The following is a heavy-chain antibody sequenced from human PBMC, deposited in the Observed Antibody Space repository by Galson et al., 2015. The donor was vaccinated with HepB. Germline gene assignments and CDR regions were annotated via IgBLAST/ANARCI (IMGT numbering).Heavy chain of an antibody. V-gene: IGHV1-8*01. Sequence: QSGAEVKKPGESLKVSCKASGYTFTSYDINWVRQATGQGLEWLGWVNPNSGHTGYAQKFQGRITVTSSTSISTAYMELSSLGSDDAAVYYCARDMGYSQLDFWGQGTPVTVSS. D-gene: IGHD5-18*01. J-gene: IGHJ4*02. CDR3: ARDMGYSQLDF. CDR2: VNPNSGHT. CDR1: GYTFTSYD.